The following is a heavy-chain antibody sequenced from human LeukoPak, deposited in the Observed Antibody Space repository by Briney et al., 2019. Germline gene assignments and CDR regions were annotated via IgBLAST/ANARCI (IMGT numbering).Heavy chain of an antibody. V-gene: IGHV4-34*01. CDR1: GGSFSGYY. CDR3: ARGVTIFGVASYYFYYMDV. D-gene: IGHD3-3*01. J-gene: IGHJ6*03. CDR2: INHSGST. Sequence: SETLSHTCAVYGGSFSGYYWSWIRQPPGKGLEWIGEINHSGSTNYNPSLKSRVTISVDTSKNQFSLKLSSVTAADTAVYYCARGVTIFGVASYYFYYMDVLGKGTTVTVSS.